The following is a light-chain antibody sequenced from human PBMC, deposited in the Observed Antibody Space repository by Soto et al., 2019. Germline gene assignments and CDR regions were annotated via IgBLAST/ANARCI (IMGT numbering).Light chain of an antibody. V-gene: IGLV2-14*01. CDR1: SSDVGAHIF. J-gene: IGLJ1*01. CDR3: SSFTTDGTYV. Sequence: QSGLTQPASVSGSPGQSITISCTGTSSDVGAHIFVSWYQQHPGKFTKLMIYTVSIRPSGVSQRFSGSNSGNTASLTISGLQAEDEADYYCSSFTTDGTYVFGTGTKVTVL. CDR2: TVS.